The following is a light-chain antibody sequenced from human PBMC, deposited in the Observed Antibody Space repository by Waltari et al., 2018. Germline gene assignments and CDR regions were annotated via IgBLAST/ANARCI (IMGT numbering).Light chain of an antibody. CDR3: QQRSIWLT. V-gene: IGKV3-11*01. CDR2: GSS. J-gene: IGKJ4*01. Sequence: EVVLTQSQATLSLSPGERATLSCRASQSISTYLAWYQQKAGQAPRLLIYGSSNRATGVPARFSGSGSGTDFTLTISNVEPEDFAVYYCQQRSIWLTFGGGTKVDLK. CDR1: QSISTY.